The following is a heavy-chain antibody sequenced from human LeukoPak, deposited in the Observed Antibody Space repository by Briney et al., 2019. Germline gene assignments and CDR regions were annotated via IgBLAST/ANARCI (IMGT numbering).Heavy chain of an antibody. Sequence: SVKVSCKASGGTFSSYAISWVLQAPGQGLEWMGGIIPIFGTANYAQKFQGRVTITADESTSTAYMELSSLRSEDTAVYYCARSFLRYFDSDYSSLEFDYWGQGTLVTVSS. V-gene: IGHV1-69*13. D-gene: IGHD3-9*01. CDR3: ARSFLRYFDSDYSSLEFDY. CDR2: IIPIFGTA. CDR1: GGTFSSYA. J-gene: IGHJ4*02.